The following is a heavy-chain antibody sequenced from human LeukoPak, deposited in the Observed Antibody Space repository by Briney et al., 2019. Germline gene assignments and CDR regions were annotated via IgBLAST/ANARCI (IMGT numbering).Heavy chain of an antibody. J-gene: IGHJ4*02. CDR2: IKQDGSEK. CDR1: GFTFSSYW. CDR3: ARMGGLKRIAAAHDY. V-gene: IGHV3-7*01. Sequence: GGSLRLSCAASGFTFSSYWMSRVRQAPGKGLEWVANIKQDGSEKYYVDSVKGRFTISRDNAKNSLYLQMNSLRAEDTAVYYCARMGGLKRIAAAHDYWGQGTLVTVSS. D-gene: IGHD6-13*01.